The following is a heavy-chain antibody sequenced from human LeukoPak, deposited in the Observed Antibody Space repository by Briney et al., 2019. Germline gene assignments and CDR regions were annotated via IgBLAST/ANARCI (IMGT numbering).Heavy chain of an antibody. V-gene: IGHV1-2*04. J-gene: IGHJ4*02. D-gene: IGHD3-10*01. Sequence: ASVKVSCKASGYTFTGNYMHWVRQAPGQGLDWMGWINPNSGGTNYAQKFQGWVTMTRDTSISTAYMELSRLRSDDTAVYYCARGARRFGESYPYYWGQGTLVTVSS. CDR1: GYTFTGNY. CDR2: INPNSGGT. CDR3: ARGARRFGESYPYY.